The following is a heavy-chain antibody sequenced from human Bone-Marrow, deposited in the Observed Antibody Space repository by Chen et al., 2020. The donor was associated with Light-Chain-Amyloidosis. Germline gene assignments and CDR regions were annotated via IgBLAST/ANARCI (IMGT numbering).Heavy chain of an antibody. CDR1: GFTFSSYA. D-gene: IGHD5-18*01. J-gene: IGHJ4*02. V-gene: IGHV3-23*01. Sequence: EVQLLESGGGLVQPGGSLRLSCAASGFTFSSYAMTWVRQAPGKGLEWVSGISGSGGNTYYTDSVNGRFTLSRDNSKNTLYLQMSSLRAEDTAIYYCAKDMKREGYTYNPSDYWGQGTLVTVSS. CDR3: AKDMKREGYTYNPSDY. CDR2: ISGSGGNT.